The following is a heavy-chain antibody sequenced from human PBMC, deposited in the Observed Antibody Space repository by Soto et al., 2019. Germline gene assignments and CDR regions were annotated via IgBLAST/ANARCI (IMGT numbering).Heavy chain of an antibody. D-gene: IGHD1-26*01. V-gene: IGHV4-39*01. CDR2: IYYSGST. J-gene: IGHJ4*02. Sequence: QLQLQESGPGLVKPSETLSLTCTVSGGSISSSSYYWGWIRQPPGKGLEWIGSIYYSGSTYYHPSLKSRVTISVDTSKNQFSLKLSSVTAADTAVYYCARRGGYPTIDYWGQGTLVTVSS. CDR1: GGSISSSSYY. CDR3: ARRGGYPTIDY.